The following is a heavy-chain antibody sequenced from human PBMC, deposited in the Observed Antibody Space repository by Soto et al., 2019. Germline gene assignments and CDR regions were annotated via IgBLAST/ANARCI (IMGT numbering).Heavy chain of an antibody. D-gene: IGHD3-3*01. CDR3: ARGVDSWSGYLF. J-gene: IGHJ4*02. Sequence: QVHLQQWGAGRLKPSETLSLTCALYGGSLDGYYWSWIRQSPGKGLEWIGEIHHSGSTKYNPCLKSRVSLLVATSTKQFSLKLTSVTAADRGVYYCARGVDSWSGYLFWGQGTPVTVSS. CDR2: IHHSGST. V-gene: IGHV4-34*01. CDR1: GGSLDGYY.